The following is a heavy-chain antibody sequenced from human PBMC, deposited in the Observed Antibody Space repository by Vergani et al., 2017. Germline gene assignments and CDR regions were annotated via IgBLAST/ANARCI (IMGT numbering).Heavy chain of an antibody. V-gene: IGHV4-31*03. Sequence: QVQLQESGPGLVKPSQTLSLTCTVSGGSISSGGYYWSWIRQHPGKGLEWIGYIYYSGSTYYNPSLKSRVTISVDTSKNQFSLKLSSVTAADTAVYYCARAPGNYDILTGYYRGELGWFDPWGQGTLVTVSS. CDR3: ARAPGNYDILTGYYRGELGWFDP. CDR2: IYYSGST. D-gene: IGHD3-9*01. CDR1: GGSISSGGYY. J-gene: IGHJ5*02.